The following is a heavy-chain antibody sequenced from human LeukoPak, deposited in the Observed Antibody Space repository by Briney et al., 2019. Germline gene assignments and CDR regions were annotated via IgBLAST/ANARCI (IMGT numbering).Heavy chain of an antibody. V-gene: IGHV1-69*13. J-gene: IGHJ4*02. Sequence: GASVKVSCKASGGTFSSYAISWVRQAPGQGLEWMGGIIPIFGTANYAQKFQGRVTITADESTSTAYMELSSLRSEDTAVYYCARSNDYGNKEFDYWGQGTLVTVSS. D-gene: IGHD4/OR15-4a*01. CDR3: ARSNDYGNKEFDY. CDR2: IIPIFGTA. CDR1: GGTFSSYA.